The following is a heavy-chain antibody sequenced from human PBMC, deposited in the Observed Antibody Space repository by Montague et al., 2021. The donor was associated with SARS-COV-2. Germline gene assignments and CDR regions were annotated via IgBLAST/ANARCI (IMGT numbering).Heavy chain of an antibody. V-gene: IGHV4-38-2*01. CDR2: VYHSGYT. CDR1: GFSISSGFY. CDR3: ARRGYTGSDYFDY. Sequence: SETRSLTCSVSGFSISSGFYWAWIRQSPGKGPEWIGTVYHSGYTXXNPXXXGRVTVSIDTSKNQFSLTVTSVTAADTAVYFCARRGYTGSDYFDYWGQGTLVTVSS. J-gene: IGHJ4*02. D-gene: IGHD5-12*01.